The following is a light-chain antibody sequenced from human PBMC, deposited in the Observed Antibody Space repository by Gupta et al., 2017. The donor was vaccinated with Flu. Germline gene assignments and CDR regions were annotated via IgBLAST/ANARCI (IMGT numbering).Light chain of an antibody. CDR1: QNILRF. V-gene: IGKV1-5*03. J-gene: IGKJ4*01. CDR2: ESS. CDR3: QQYYTYRLS. Sequence: GDRVTFTCRASQNILRFLAWYQHKPGQAPKLLIYESSTLAYGVPSRFSGSGSETEFSLSISGLQPDDFATYYCQQYYTYRLSFGGGTKVQI.